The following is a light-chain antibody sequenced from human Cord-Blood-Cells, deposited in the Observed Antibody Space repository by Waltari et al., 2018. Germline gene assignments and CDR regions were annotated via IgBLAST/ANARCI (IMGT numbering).Light chain of an antibody. CDR1: QDISNY. CDR3: QQYDNLPFT. CDR2: DAS. J-gene: IGKJ3*01. Sequence: DIQMTQSPSSLSASVGDRVTITCQASQDISNYLNWYQQKPGKAPKLLIYDASNLETGVPSRFSGSGSGTDFTFTISSLQPEDIATYYCQQYDNLPFTFGPGTK. V-gene: IGKV1-33*01.